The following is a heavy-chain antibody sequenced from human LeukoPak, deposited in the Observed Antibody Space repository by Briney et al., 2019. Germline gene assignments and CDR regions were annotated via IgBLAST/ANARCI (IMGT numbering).Heavy chain of an antibody. CDR2: IYYSGST. Sequence: SETLSLTCTVSGGSISSSSYYWGWIRQPPGKGLEWIGSIYYSGSTNYNPSLKSRVTISVDTSKNQFSLKLSSVTAADTAVYYCARSWFGELSWFDPWGQGTLVTVSS. CDR1: GGSISSSSYY. V-gene: IGHV4-39*07. D-gene: IGHD3-10*01. CDR3: ARSWFGELSWFDP. J-gene: IGHJ5*02.